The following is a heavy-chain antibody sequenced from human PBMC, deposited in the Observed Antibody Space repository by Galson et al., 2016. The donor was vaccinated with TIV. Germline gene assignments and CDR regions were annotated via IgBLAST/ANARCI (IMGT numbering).Heavy chain of an antibody. Sequence: SLRLSCAASGFTFSRHWMSWVRQAPGKGLEWVANIKQDGDYKYYVDSVKGRYTISKDNAKNSLYLQMNSLRAEYTAVYYCARGSDPGATYSLDYWGQGTLVTVSS. CDR2: IKQDGDYK. CDR3: ARGSDPGATYSLDY. J-gene: IGHJ4*02. CDR1: GFTFSRHW. D-gene: IGHD2-15*01. V-gene: IGHV3-7*01.